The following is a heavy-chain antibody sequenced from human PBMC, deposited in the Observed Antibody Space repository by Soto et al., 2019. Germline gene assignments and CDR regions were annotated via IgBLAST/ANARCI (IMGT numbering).Heavy chain of an antibody. V-gene: IGHV1-2*02. D-gene: IGHD3-10*01. CDR1: GYTFTGYY. CDR3: ARSVWFGELKVWHYYYGMDV. J-gene: IGHJ6*02. CDR2: INPNSGGT. Sequence: GASVKVSCKASGYTFTGYYMHWVRQAPGQGLEWMGWINPNSGGTNYAQKLQGRVTMTTDTSTSTAYMELSSLRSEDTAVYYCARSVWFGELKVWHYYYGMDVWGQGTTVTVPS.